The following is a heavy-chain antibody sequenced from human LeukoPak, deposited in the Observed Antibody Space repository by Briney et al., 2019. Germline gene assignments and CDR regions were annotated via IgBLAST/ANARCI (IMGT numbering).Heavy chain of an antibody. J-gene: IGHJ4*02. CDR2: IRYDGSNK. D-gene: IGHD3-3*01. Sequence: GGSLRLSCAASGFTFSSYGMHWVRQAPGKGLEWVAFIRYDGSNKYHADSVKSRFTISRDNSKNTLYLQMNSLRAEDTAVYYCAKDRASITIFGVARNYFDCWGQGTLVTVSS. CDR3: AKDRASITIFGVARNYFDC. V-gene: IGHV3-30*02. CDR1: GFTFSSYG.